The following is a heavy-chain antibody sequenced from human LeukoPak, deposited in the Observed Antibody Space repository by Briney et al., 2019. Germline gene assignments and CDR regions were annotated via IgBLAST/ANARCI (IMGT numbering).Heavy chain of an antibody. J-gene: IGHJ4*02. CDR2: ISGSGGST. Sequence: QPGGSLRLSCAASGFIFSSYAISWVRQAPGKGLEWVSAISGSGGSTYYAGSVKGRFTISRDNSKNTLYLQMNSLRAEDTAVYYCAKDVELRYFESWGQGTLVTVSS. CDR3: AKDVELRYFES. CDR1: GFIFSSYA. D-gene: IGHD3-9*01. V-gene: IGHV3-23*01.